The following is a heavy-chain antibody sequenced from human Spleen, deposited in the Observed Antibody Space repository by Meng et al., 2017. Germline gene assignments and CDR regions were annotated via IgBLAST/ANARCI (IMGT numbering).Heavy chain of an antibody. J-gene: IGHJ1*01. CDR3: AKYILAYCGGDCYSKSPGPGYFQH. CDR2: IGGSGGST. D-gene: IGHD2-21*02. Sequence: GESLKISCAASGFTFSSYAMGWVRQAPGKGLEWVSTIGGSGGSTYYADSVKGRFTISRDNSKNTLYVQMNSLRAEDTAVYYCAKYILAYCGGDCYSKSPGPGYFQHWGQGTLVTVSS. CDR1: GFTFSSYA. V-gene: IGHV3-23*01.